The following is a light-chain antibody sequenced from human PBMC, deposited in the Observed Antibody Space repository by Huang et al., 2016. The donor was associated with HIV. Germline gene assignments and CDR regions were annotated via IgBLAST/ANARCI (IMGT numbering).Light chain of an antibody. CDR1: QSVSSY. CDR2: DAS. V-gene: IGKV3-11*01. CDR3: QHRSEFPIT. Sequence: EIVLTQSPATLSLSPGERATLSCRASQSVSSYLAWYQQKPGQAPRLLIYDASNRATGIPARCSGSGSGTDFTLTISSLEPEDFAVYYCQHRSEFPITFGQGTRLEIK. J-gene: IGKJ5*01.